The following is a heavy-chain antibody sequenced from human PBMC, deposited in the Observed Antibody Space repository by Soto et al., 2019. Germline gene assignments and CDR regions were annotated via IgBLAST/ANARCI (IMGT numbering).Heavy chain of an antibody. Sequence: QVQLVQSGAEVKKPGSSVKVSCKASGGTFSSYSISWVRQAPGQGLEWMGRIIPILGIANYAQKFQGRVTITADKSTSTAYMELSSLRSEDTAVYYCARAYDFWSGLRSSDAFDIWGQGTMVTVSS. CDR1: GGTFSSYS. J-gene: IGHJ3*02. V-gene: IGHV1-69*02. CDR2: IIPILGIA. D-gene: IGHD3-3*01. CDR3: ARAYDFWSGLRSSDAFDI.